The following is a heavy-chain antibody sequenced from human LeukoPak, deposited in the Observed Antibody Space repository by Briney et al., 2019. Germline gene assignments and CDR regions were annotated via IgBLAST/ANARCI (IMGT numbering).Heavy chain of an antibody. CDR2: IDYSGNT. CDR1: GGSISSSGYC. J-gene: IGHJ4*02. Sequence: SETLSLTCTVSGGSISSSGYCWGWIRQPPGKGLEWIGSIDYSGNTNYNPSLKSRVTIAVDMSKNQFSLKLSSVTAADTAVYYCARGYSYGSFSDYWGQGTLVTVSS. CDR3: ARGYSYGSFSDY. V-gene: IGHV4-39*01. D-gene: IGHD5-18*01.